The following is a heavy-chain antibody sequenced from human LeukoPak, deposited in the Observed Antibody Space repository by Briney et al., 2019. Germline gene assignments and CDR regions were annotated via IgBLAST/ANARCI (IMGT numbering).Heavy chain of an antibody. CDR3: ARAPSGCGGTCAFDY. J-gene: IGHJ4*02. V-gene: IGHV4-4*07. D-gene: IGHD2-15*01. CDR1: GGSPSNSF. Sequence: SETLSLTCTVSGGSPSNSFWSWIRQPAGKGLEWIGRIYTDGSTNSNPSLRSRLTMSLDTSKNQFSLKLTSVTAADTAVYFCARAPSGCGGTCAFDYWGQGTLVTVSS. CDR2: IYTDGST.